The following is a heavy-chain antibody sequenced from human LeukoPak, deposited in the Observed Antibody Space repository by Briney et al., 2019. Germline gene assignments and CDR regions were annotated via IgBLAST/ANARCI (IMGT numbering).Heavy chain of an antibody. Sequence: SETLSLTCSVSDASINSYYWNWIRQPPGKGLEWIGNTYNSGSTNYNPSLKSRVTISLDTSKNQFSLKMSSVTAADTAVYYCAKDWELGSWGQGTLVTVSS. J-gene: IGHJ5*02. CDR2: TYNSGST. CDR3: AKDWELGS. CDR1: DASINSYY. D-gene: IGHD1-26*01. V-gene: IGHV4-59*01.